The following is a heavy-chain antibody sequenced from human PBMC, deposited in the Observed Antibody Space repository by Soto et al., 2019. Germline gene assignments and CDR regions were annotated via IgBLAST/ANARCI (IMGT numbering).Heavy chain of an antibody. CDR2: INAYNVYNGNT. D-gene: IGHD2-15*01. CDR1: GYTFTSFG. CDR3: ARARIFYGLDV. J-gene: IGHJ6*02. Sequence: QVQLVQSGAEVKKPGASVKVSCKASGYTFTSFGISWVRQAPGQGLEWMGWINAYNVYNGNTNYAQNLQGRVTMTTDTSTSTAYMELSSLRSDDTAVYYCARARIFYGLDVWGQGTTVTVSS. V-gene: IGHV1-18*01.